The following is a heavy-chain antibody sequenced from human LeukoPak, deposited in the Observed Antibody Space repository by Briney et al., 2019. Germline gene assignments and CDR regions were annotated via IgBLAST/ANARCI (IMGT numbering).Heavy chain of an antibody. D-gene: IGHD3-22*01. J-gene: IGHJ4*02. CDR2: ISGSSTTL. CDR3: ARGDGYYDLGDY. V-gene: IGHV3-48*04. Sequence: PGGSLRLSCAASGFTFSSYSMNWVRQAPGKGLEWISHISGSSTTLYYADSVTGRFTISRDNAKNSLYLQMNSLRAEDTAVYYCARGDGYYDLGDYWGQGTLVTVSS. CDR1: GFTFSSYS.